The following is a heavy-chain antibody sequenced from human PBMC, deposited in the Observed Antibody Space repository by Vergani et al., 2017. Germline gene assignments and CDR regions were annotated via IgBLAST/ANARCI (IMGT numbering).Heavy chain of an antibody. CDR3: ARTGTRYYDILTGYHYYYYMDV. V-gene: IGHV1-18*01. D-gene: IGHD3-9*01. CDR2: ISAYNGNT. Sequence: QVQLVQSGAEVKKPGASVKVSCKASGYTFTSYGISWVRQAPGQGLEWIGWISAYNGNTNYAQKLQGRVTMPTDTSTRTAYMELRSLRSDDPAVYYCARTGTRYYDILTGYHYYYYMDVWGKGTTVTVSS. J-gene: IGHJ6*03. CDR1: GYTFTSYG.